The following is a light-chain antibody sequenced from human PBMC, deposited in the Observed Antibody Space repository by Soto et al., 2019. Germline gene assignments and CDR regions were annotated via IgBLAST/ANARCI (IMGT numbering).Light chain of an antibody. J-gene: IGLJ1*01. CDR1: SSDVGGYDA. V-gene: IGLV2-14*01. Sequence: QSALTQPASVSGSPGQSITISCTGTSSDVGGYDAVAWYQQYPGKAPKLMIYEVSNRLSGISDRFSGSKSGNTASLTISGRQAADEADYYCSSYRRGSAPYVFGTGTKVTVL. CDR3: SSYRRGSAPYV. CDR2: EVS.